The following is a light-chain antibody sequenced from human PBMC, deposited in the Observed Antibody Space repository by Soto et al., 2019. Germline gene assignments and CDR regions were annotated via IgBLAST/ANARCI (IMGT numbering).Light chain of an antibody. CDR1: QSVSSSY. V-gene: IGKV3-20*01. Sequence: EVVLTQSPGTRSLSPGERATLSCRASQSVSSSYLAWYQPKSGQAPRLLIYGSSSRSTGIPDRFSGSGSGTDFTLTISRLEPEDFAVYYCQQYGTSPQTFGQGTKVEIK. CDR2: GSS. J-gene: IGKJ1*01. CDR3: QQYGTSPQT.